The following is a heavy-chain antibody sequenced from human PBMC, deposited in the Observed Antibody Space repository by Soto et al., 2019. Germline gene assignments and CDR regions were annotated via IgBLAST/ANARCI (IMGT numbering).Heavy chain of an antibody. V-gene: IGHV4-59*01. CDR2: IYYSGST. J-gene: IGHJ3*02. CDR1: GGSISSYY. CDR3: AREGSEYYGSGSPGWDAFDI. D-gene: IGHD3-10*01. Sequence: SETLSLTCTVSGGSISSYYWSWIRQPTGKGLEWIGYIYYSGSTNYNPSLKSRVTISVDTSKNQFSLKLSSVTAADTAVYYCAREGSEYYGSGSPGWDAFDIWGQGTMVTVSS.